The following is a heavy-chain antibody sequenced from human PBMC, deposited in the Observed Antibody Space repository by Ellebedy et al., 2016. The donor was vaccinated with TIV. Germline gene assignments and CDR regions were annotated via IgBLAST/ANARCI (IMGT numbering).Heavy chain of an antibody. CDR3: AKDQEQQLWIWGFDP. J-gene: IGHJ5*02. D-gene: IGHD6-13*01. CDR1: GFTFSSYA. Sequence: GGSLRLXXAASGFTFSSYAMSWVRQAPGKGLEWVSAISGSGGSTYYADSVKGRFTISRDNSKNTLYLQMNSLRAEDTAVYYCAKDQEQQLWIWGFDPWGQGTLVTVSS. CDR2: ISGSGGST. V-gene: IGHV3-23*01.